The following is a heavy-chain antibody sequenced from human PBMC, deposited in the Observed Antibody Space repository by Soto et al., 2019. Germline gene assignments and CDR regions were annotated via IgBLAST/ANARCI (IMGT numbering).Heavy chain of an antibody. CDR1: GYSISSGPY. CDR3: ARVHVMVVAGSTFDY. D-gene: IGHD6-19*01. V-gene: IGHV4-38-2*02. CDR2: IYHGGTT. Sequence: SETLSLTCTVSGYSISSGPYWAWIRQPPGKGPEWIASIYHGGTTFYNPSLKSRITISVDTSNNQFSLKLTSVTAADTAVYYCARVHVMVVAGSTFDYWGHGTLVTVSS. J-gene: IGHJ4*01.